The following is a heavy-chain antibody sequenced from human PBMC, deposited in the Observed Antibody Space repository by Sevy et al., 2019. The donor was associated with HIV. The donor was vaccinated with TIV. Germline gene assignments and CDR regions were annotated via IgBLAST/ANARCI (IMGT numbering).Heavy chain of an antibody. CDR2: ISWNSGSI. Sequence: GGSLRLSCAASGFTFDDYAMHWVRQAPGKGLEWVSGISWNSGSIGYADSVKGRFTISRDNAKNSLYLQMNSLRAEDTALYYCAKGSKKTLYSSSSQNDYWGQGTLVTVSS. V-gene: IGHV3-9*01. J-gene: IGHJ4*02. D-gene: IGHD6-6*01. CDR1: GFTFDDYA. CDR3: AKGSKKTLYSSSSQNDY.